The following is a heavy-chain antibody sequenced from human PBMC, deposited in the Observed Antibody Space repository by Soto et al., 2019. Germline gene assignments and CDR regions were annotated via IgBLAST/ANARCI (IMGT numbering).Heavy chain of an antibody. Sequence: QVQLVQSGAEVKKPGASVKVSCKASGYTFTSYGISWVRQAPGQGLEWMGWISAYNGNTNYAQKLQGRVNTTTDTFPTTAYMEVSRLRSEDKVGYYCASDPPRSDVCGQGTTVPVSS. J-gene: IGHJ6*01. CDR2: ISAYNGNT. V-gene: IGHV1-18*01. CDR3: ASDPPRSDV. CDR1: GYTFTSYG.